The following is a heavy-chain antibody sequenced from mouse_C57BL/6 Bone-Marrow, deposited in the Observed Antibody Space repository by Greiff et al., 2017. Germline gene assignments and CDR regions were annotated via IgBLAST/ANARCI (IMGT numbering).Heavy chain of an antibody. V-gene: IGHV5-9*04. CDR1: GFTFSSYT. Sequence: EVKLVESGGGLVKPGGSLKLSCAASGFTFSSYTMSWVRQTPAKRLEWVATISGGGGNTYYPDSVKGRFTISRDNAKNTLYLQMSSLRSEDTAVYYCARGDYGDYYAMDYWGQGTSVTVSS. CDR3: ARGDYGDYYAMDY. CDR2: ISGGGGNT. D-gene: IGHD1-1*01. J-gene: IGHJ4*01.